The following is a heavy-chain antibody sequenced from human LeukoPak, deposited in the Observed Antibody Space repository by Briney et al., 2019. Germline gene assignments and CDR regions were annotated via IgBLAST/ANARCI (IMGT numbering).Heavy chain of an antibody. V-gene: IGHV3-30*02. CDR1: GFTFSSYG. CDR2: IRYDGSNK. J-gene: IGHJ4*02. D-gene: IGHD3-10*01. CDR3: AKLGDEIDY. Sequence: GGSLRLSCAASGFTFSSYGMHWVRQAPGKGLEWVAFIRYDGSNKYYADSVKGRFTISRDNSKNTLYLQMNSLRDEDTAVYYCAKLGDEIDYWGQGTLVTVSS.